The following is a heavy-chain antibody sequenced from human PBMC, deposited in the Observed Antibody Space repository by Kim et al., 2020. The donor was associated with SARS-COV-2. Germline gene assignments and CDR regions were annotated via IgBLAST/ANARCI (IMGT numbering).Heavy chain of an antibody. D-gene: IGHD6-13*01. CDR1: GFTFSSYW. CDR2: IKQDGSEK. Sequence: GGSLRLSCAASGFTFSSYWMSWVRQAPGKGLEWVANIKQDGSEKYYVDSVKGRFTISRDNAKNSLYLQMNSLRAEDTAVYYCAREGGWIAAAGFDYWGQGTLVTVSS. CDR3: AREGGWIAAAGFDY. J-gene: IGHJ4*02. V-gene: IGHV3-7*01.